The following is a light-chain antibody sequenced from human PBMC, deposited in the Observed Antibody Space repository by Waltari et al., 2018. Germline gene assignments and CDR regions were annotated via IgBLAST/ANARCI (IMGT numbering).Light chain of an antibody. CDR3: AAWDDSLNGPV. Sequence: QSVLNQPPSASGTPGQRVTISCSGSSSHIGRNNINWYQQHPGPAPKPLIYINNKRPSGVPDPFSVSKSGTSASLAISGLQSEDEADYYCAAWDDSLNGPVFGGGTKLTVL. V-gene: IGLV1-44*01. CDR2: INN. J-gene: IGLJ2*01. CDR1: SSHIGRNN.